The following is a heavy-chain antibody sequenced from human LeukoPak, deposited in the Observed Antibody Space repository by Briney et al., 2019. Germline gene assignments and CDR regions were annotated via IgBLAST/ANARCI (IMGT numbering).Heavy chain of an antibody. CDR2: IKHDGSEK. Sequence: GGSLRLSCAASGFTFTNYWMSWVRQAPGKGLEWVANIKHDGSEKYYVDSVKSRFTISRDNAKNSLYLQMNSLRAEDTAVYYCARSSGYYYPFDYWGQGTLVTVS. V-gene: IGHV3-7*01. CDR3: ARSSGYYYPFDY. J-gene: IGHJ4*02. D-gene: IGHD3-22*01. CDR1: GFTFTNYW.